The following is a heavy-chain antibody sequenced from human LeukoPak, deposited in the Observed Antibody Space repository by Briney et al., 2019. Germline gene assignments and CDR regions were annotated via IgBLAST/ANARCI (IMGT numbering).Heavy chain of an antibody. Sequence: GGSLRLSCAASGFTFSDYYMSWIRQAPGKGLEWVSYISSSGSTIYYADSVKGRFTISRDNAKNSLYLQMNSLRAEDKAVYYCARDPMTTEGYYYYYMDDWGKGTTVTVSS. V-gene: IGHV3-11*04. CDR2: ISSSGSTI. CDR1: GFTFSDYY. D-gene: IGHD4-11*01. J-gene: IGHJ6*03. CDR3: ARDPMTTEGYYYYYMDD.